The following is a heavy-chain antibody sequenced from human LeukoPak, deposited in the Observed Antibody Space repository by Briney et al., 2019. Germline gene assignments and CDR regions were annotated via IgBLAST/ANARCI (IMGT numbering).Heavy chain of an antibody. Sequence: ETLSLTCTVSGGSIRSSYYYWGWVRQAPGKGLEWVSSISSSSSYIYYADSVKGRFTISRDNAKNSLYLQMNSLRAEDTAIYSCARFLNIGEYYFDYWGQGTLVTVSS. CDR1: GGSIRSSYYY. J-gene: IGHJ4*02. CDR2: ISSSSSYI. V-gene: IGHV3-21*04. CDR3: ARFLNIGEYYFDY. D-gene: IGHD3-16*01.